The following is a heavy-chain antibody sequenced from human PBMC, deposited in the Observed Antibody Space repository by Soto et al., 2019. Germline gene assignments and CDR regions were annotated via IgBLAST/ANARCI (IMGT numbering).Heavy chain of an antibody. Sequence: GGSLRLSCVGSGFTFSTYSINWVRQAPGKGLEWVSSISSRSDIYYADSVKGRFTISRDNTKNSVSLQMNSLRAEDTAVYYCAREYTAWPLAYGLDVWGQGTTVTVSS. CDR2: ISSRSDI. J-gene: IGHJ6*02. V-gene: IGHV3-21*01. CDR1: GFTFSTYS. CDR3: AREYTAWPLAYGLDV. D-gene: IGHD2-2*02.